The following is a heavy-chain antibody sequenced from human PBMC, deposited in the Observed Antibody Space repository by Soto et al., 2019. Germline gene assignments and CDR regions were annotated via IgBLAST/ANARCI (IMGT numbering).Heavy chain of an antibody. Sequence: PGGSLRLSCAASGFTFSTYWMDWVRQTPGKGLEWVANINQDGSEKNYVDSVKGRFTIYRDNAKNSLYLQMSSLTAEDSALYYCSRSLNSWGQGDLVTVSS. CDR1: GFTFSTYW. J-gene: IGHJ4*02. CDR2: INQDGSEK. CDR3: SRSLNS. V-gene: IGHV3-7*01.